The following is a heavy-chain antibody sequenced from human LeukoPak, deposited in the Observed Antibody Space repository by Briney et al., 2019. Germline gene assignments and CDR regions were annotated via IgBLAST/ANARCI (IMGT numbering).Heavy chain of an antibody. CDR1: GFTFDDYG. CDR3: ARVPTILAAAGTPHAFDI. CDR2: INWNGGST. Sequence: RTGGSLRLSCAASGFTFDDYGMSWVRQAPGKGLEWVSGINWNGGSTGYADSVKGRFTISRDNAKNSLYLQMNSLRAEDTALYYYARVPTILAAAGTPHAFDIWGQGTVVTVSS. J-gene: IGHJ3*02. V-gene: IGHV3-20*04. D-gene: IGHD6-13*01.